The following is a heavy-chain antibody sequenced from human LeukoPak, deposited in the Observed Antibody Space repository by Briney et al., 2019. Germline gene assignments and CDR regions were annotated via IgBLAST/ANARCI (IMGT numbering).Heavy chain of an antibody. CDR1: GGSISSGGYY. V-gene: IGHV4-31*03. J-gene: IGHJ6*02. D-gene: IGHD2-15*01. Sequence: SQTLSLTCTVSGGSISSGGYYWSWIRQHPGKGLEWIGYIYYGGSTYYNPSLKSRVTISVDTSKNQFSLKLSSVTAADTAVYYCAREEAAAYYYGMDVWGQGTTVTVSS. CDR3: AREEAAAYYYGMDV. CDR2: IYYGGST.